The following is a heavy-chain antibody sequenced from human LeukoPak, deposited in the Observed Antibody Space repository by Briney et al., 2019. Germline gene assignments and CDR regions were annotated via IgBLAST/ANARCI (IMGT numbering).Heavy chain of an antibody. CDR2: ISSGGSYK. V-gene: IGHV3-21*01. Sequence: PGGSLRLSCAASGFTFSSYSMNWVRQAPGKGLEWVSSISSGGSYKYYADSVKGRFTISRDNAKNSLYLQMNSLRAEDTAVYYCAGYFISMVRGVISGHYYYYYGMDVWGQGTTVTVSS. D-gene: IGHD3-10*01. CDR1: GFTFSSYS. CDR3: AGYFISMVRGVISGHYYYYYGMDV. J-gene: IGHJ6*02.